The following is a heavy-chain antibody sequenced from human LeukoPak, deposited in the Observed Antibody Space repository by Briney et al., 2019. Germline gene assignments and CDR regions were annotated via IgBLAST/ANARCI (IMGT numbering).Heavy chain of an antibody. D-gene: IGHD5-24*01. CDR3: ARDAGDGYNS. CDR2: IYSGGST. CDR1: GFTFSTYN. Sequence: GGSLRLSCAASGFTFSTYNMNWVRQAPGKGLEWVSVIYSGGSTYYADSVKGRFTISRDNSKNTLYLQMNSLRAEDTAVYYCARDAGDGYNSWGQGTLVTVSS. V-gene: IGHV3-53*01. J-gene: IGHJ4*02.